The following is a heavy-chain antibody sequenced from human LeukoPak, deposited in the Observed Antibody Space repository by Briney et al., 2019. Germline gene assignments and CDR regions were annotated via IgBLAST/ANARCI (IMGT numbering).Heavy chain of an antibody. J-gene: IGHJ4*02. D-gene: IGHD4-4*01. Sequence: SETLSLTCAVYGGSFSGYYWSWIRQPPGKGLEWIGYIYYSGSTNYNPSLKSRVTISVDTSKNQFSLKLSSVTAADTAVYYCARESDYSNAFDYWGQGTLVTVSS. CDR2: IYYSGST. V-gene: IGHV4-59*01. CDR3: ARESDYSNAFDY. CDR1: GGSFSGYY.